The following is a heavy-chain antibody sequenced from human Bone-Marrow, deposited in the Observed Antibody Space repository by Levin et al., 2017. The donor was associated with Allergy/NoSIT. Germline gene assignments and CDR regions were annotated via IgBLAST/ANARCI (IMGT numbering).Heavy chain of an antibody. V-gene: IGHV4-4*09. CDR3: AMVSYAVPCDY. J-gene: IGHJ4*02. CDR2: IYNTGRT. D-gene: IGHD6-6*01. CDR1: GDSINRYY. Sequence: PSETLSLTCSVSGDSINRYYWSWVRQPPGKGLEWLGYIYNTGRTVSNPSLESRFTLSVDTSKNQFSLSVNSVTAADTAVYYCAMVSYAVPCDYWGPGILVTVSP.